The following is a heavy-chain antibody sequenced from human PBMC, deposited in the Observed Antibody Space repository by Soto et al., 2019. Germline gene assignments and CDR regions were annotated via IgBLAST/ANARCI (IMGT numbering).Heavy chain of an antibody. CDR2: ISGSGDYT. Sequence: EVQLLESGGALVQPGGSLRLSCAASGFTFNSYAMSWVRQAPGKVLEWVSAISGSGDYTYYADSLKGRFSSSRDNSKNTLYLQVNSLRAEDTAIYYCAKIETIGWYANLDYGGQGTLVSVSS. V-gene: IGHV3-23*01. CDR1: GFTFNSYA. D-gene: IGHD6-19*01. CDR3: AKIETIGWYANLDY. J-gene: IGHJ4*02.